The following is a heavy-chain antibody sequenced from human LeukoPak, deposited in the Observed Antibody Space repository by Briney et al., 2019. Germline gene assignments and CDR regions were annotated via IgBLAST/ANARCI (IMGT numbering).Heavy chain of an antibody. CDR2: IIPIFGTA. D-gene: IGHD2-2*02. CDR1: GGTFSSYA. J-gene: IGHJ5*02. Sequence: GSSVKVSCMASGGTFSSYAISWVRQAPGQGLEWMGGIIPIFGTANYAQKFQGRVTITADESTSTAYMELSSLRSEDTAVYYCARSMVNFCSSTSCYSWFDPWGQGTLVTVSS. V-gene: IGHV1-69*01. CDR3: ARSMVNFCSSTSCYSWFDP.